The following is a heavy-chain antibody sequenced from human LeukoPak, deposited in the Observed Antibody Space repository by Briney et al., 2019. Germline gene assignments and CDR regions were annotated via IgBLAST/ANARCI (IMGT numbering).Heavy chain of an antibody. CDR1: GGSISSSSYY. J-gene: IGHJ4*02. V-gene: IGHV4-39*01. D-gene: IGHD6-19*01. CDR3: ARRRGIAVAGTRGATFGY. Sequence: SETLSLTCTVSGGSISSSSYYWGWIRQPPGKGLEWIGSIYYSGSTYYNPSLKSRVTISVDTSKNQFSLKLSSVTAADTAVYYCARRRGIAVAGTRGATFGYWGQGTLVTVSS. CDR2: IYYSGST.